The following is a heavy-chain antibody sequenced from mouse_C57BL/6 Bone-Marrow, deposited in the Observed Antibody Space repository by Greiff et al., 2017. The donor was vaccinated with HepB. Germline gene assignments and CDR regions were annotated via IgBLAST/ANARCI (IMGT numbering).Heavy chain of an antibody. Sequence: DVMLVESGGGLVQSGRSLRLSCATSGFTFSDFYMEWVRQAPGKGLEWIAASRNKANDYTTEYSASVKGRFIVSRDTSQSILYLQMNALRAEDTAIYYCARDASSTTGGYAMDYWGQGTSVTVSS. V-gene: IGHV7-1*01. CDR2: SRNKANDYTT. CDR3: ARDASSTTGGYAMDY. CDR1: GFTFSDFY. J-gene: IGHJ4*01. D-gene: IGHD1-1*01.